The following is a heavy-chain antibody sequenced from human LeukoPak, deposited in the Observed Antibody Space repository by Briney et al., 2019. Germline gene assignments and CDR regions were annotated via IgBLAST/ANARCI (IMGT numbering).Heavy chain of an antibody. CDR2: IYYSGST. CDR3: AGSALPDWGFHYYYSMDV. J-gene: IGHJ6*03. Sequence: SETLSLTCTVSGGSISSYYLSWIRQPPGKGLEWIGYIYYSGSTNYNPSLKSRGTISVDTSKNQFSLKLSSVTAADTAVYYCAGSALPDWGFHYYYSMDVWGKGTTVTISS. CDR1: GGSISSYY. D-gene: IGHD7-27*01. V-gene: IGHV4-59*01.